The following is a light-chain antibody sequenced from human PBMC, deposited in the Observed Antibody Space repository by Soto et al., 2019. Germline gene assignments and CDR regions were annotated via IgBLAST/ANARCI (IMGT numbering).Light chain of an antibody. Sequence: QSVLTQPASVSGSPGQSITISCTGTSSDVGRHNYVSWYQPHQGKAPKLIVYEVTNRASGVSRRFSASKSGNTASLTISGLQAEDEADYYCSSYASSSILYVFGTGTKVTVL. V-gene: IGLV2-14*01. CDR2: EVT. J-gene: IGLJ1*01. CDR1: SSDVGRHNY. CDR3: SSYASSSILYV.